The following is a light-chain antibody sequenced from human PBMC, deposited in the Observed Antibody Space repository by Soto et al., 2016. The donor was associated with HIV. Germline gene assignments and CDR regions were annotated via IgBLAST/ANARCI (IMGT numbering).Light chain of an antibody. V-gene: IGLV3-21*03. CDR1: DIGSKN. CDR2: DDD. J-gene: IGLJ3*02. CDR3: QVWDSSSDHWV. Sequence: SYELPQPPSVSVAPGKTARITCGGNDIGSKNVHWYQQKPGQAPVLVVYDDDDRPSGIPERFSGSSSGNTATLTISRVEIGDEADYYCQVWDSSSDHWVFGGGTKLTVL.